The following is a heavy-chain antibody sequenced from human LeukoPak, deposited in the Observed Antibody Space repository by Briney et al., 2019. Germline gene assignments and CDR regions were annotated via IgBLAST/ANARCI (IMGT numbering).Heavy chain of an antibody. D-gene: IGHD6-13*01. CDR1: GFTFSSYS. J-gene: IGHJ4*02. V-gene: IGHV3-21*01. CDR3: ARDSSSWFDY. Sequence: GGSLRLSCAASGFTFSSYSMNWVRQAPGKGLEWVSSIRSSSSYIYYADSVKGRFTISRDNAKNSLYLQMNSLRAEDTAVYYCARDSSSWFDYWGQGTLVTVSS. CDR2: IRSSSSYI.